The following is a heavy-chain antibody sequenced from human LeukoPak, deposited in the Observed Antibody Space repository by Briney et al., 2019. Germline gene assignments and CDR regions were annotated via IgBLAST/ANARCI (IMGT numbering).Heavy chain of an antibody. CDR3: VRHTGYISGGYSNYEDY. V-gene: IGHV4-39*01. CDR1: GGSISSSRFY. D-gene: IGHD4-11*01. CDR2: IYYGGNT. J-gene: IGHJ4*02. Sequence: SETLSLTCTVSGGSISSSRFYWGWIRQSPGKGLQWIGSIYYGGNTYYNPSLKSRVTISIDTSKNQFSLKLRSVTAADTALYYCVRHTGYISGGYSNYEDYWGQGNLVTVSS.